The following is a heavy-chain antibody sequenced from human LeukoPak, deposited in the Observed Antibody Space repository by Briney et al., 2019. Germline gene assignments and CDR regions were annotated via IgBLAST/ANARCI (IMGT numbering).Heavy chain of an antibody. V-gene: IGHV4-38-2*02. Sequence: SETLSLTCSVSGYSISSGYYWGWIRQAPGKGLEWVGTIYHTGTTYYNPFLKSRVTISVHTSTNQFSLRLNSVTAADTAVYYCASPAAMSYYYMDVWGKGTTVTVSS. D-gene: IGHD2-2*01. J-gene: IGHJ6*03. CDR3: ASPAAMSYYYMDV. CDR1: GYSISSGYY. CDR2: IYHTGTT.